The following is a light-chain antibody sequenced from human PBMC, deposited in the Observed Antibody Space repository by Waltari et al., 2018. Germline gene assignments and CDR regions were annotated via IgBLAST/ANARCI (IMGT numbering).Light chain of an antibody. Sequence: QSALTQPASVSGSPGQSITISCPGTSSDVGGYTYVSWYQRDPGKAPNLMLYNVTVRPAGGSNRFSGSKAGNTASLIISGLQAEDEADYFCSSYTRSSALVFGGGTKLTVL. J-gene: IGLJ2*01. CDR1: SSDVGGYTY. V-gene: IGLV2-14*03. CDR3: SSYTRSSALV. CDR2: NVT.